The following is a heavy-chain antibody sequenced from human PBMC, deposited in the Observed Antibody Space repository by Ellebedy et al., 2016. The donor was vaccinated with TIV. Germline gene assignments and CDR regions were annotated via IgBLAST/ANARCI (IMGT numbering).Heavy chain of an antibody. CDR3: AKLAWESDGFDI. D-gene: IGHD1-26*01. CDR1: GFTFNTHA. V-gene: IGHV3-23*01. CDR2: ISGRGPYT. Sequence: GESLKISCAASGFTFNTHAMSWFRHSPGKGLEWVSAISGRGPYTYYAGSVKGRFIISRDDFKSTLYLQMNSLRAEDTAIYYCAKLAWESDGFDIWGQGTMVTVSS. J-gene: IGHJ3*02.